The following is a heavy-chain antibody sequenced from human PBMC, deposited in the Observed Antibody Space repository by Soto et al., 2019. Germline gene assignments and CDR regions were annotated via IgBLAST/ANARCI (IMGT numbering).Heavy chain of an antibody. CDR2: IYWNDDK. CDR1: GFSLSTSGVG. CDR3: AHRWVSDYYYGMDV. V-gene: IGHV2-5*01. J-gene: IGHJ6*02. Sequence: QITLKESGPTLVKPTQTLTLTCTFSGFSLSTSGVGVGWIRQPPGKALEWLALIYWNDDKRYSPSLKSRLTITKDTSKNQVVLRMTNMDPVDTATYFCAHRWVSDYYYGMDVWGQGTTVTVSS. D-gene: IGHD6-13*01.